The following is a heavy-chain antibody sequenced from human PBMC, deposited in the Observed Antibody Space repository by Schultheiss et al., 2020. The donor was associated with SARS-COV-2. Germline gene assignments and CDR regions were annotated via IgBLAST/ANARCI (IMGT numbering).Heavy chain of an antibody. J-gene: IGHJ4*02. CDR2: ISYDGSNK. CDR1: GFTFSSYA. D-gene: IGHD1-26*01. CDR3: ARASVGATTPSWPGALTYDPLDY. V-gene: IGHV3-30*01. Sequence: GGSLRLSCVASGFTFSSYAMHWVRQAPGKGLEWVAVISYDGSNKYYADSVKGRFTISRDNSKNTLYLQMNSLRAEDTAVYYCARASVGATTPSWPGALTYDPLDYWGQGTLVTVSS.